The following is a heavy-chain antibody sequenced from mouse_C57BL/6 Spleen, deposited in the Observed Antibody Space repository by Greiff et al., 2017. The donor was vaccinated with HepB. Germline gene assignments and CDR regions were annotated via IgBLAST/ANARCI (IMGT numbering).Heavy chain of an antibody. V-gene: IGHV5-4*03. D-gene: IGHD1-1*01. CDR1: GFTFSSYA. J-gene: IGHJ3*01. Sequence: EVMLVESGGGLVKPGGSLKLSCAASGFTFSSYAMSWVRQTPEKRLEWVATISDGGSYTYYPDNVKGRFTISRDNAKNNLYLQMSHLKSEDTAMYYCARGYYPFAYWGQGTLVTVSA. CDR2: ISDGGSYT. CDR3: ARGYYPFAY.